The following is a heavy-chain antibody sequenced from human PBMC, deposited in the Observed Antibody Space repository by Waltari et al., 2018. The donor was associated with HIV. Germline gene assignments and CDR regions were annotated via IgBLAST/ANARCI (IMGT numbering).Heavy chain of an antibody. CDR1: GLSVSSNY. CDR2: IYRSGDA. V-gene: IGHV3-53*02. Sequence: EVQLVETGGGLIQPGGSLRLSCGASGLSVSSNYMNWVRQAPGKGLEWVSVIYRSGDAYYADFVKGRFTISRDNSKNTLYLQMNSLRAEDTAVYYCARVRSIMGRFLGFDYWGQGTLVTVSS. CDR3: ARVRSIMGRFLGFDY. J-gene: IGHJ4*02. D-gene: IGHD3-3*02.